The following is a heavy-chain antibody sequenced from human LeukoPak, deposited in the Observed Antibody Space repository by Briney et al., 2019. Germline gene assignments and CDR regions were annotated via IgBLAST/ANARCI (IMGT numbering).Heavy chain of an antibody. CDR2: INWNGGST. V-gene: IGHV3-20*01. CDR3: ARVSGGSAADY. D-gene: IGHD4-23*01. J-gene: IGHJ4*02. Sequence: GGSLRLSCAASGFTFDDYGMSWVRQAPGKGLEWVSGINWNGGSTGYADSVKGRFTISRDNAKNSLYLQMNSLRAEDTALYHCARVSGGSAADYWGQGTLVTVSS. CDR1: GFTFDDYG.